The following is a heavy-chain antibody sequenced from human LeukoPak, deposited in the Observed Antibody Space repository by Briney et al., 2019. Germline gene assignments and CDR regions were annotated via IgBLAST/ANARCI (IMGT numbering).Heavy chain of an antibody. J-gene: IGHJ6*02. CDR1: GFTFSNSW. Sequence: GGSLRLSCAASGFTFSNSWMQWVRQVPGKGLVWVSRINTDGTSTSYADSVRSRFIISRDNAKNTLYLQMNSLRAEDTAVYYCARPQQGGTTRSHGLDVWGQGTTVTVSS. CDR3: ARPQQGGTTRSHGLDV. D-gene: IGHD2-2*01. CDR2: INTDGTST. V-gene: IGHV3-74*01.